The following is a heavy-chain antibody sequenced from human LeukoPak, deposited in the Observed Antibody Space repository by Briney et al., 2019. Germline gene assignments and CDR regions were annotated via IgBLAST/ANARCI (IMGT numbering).Heavy chain of an antibody. CDR1: GFSFSTYW. CDR3: ADGTTPDY. Sequence: PGGSLRLSCAASGFSFSTYWMSWVRQALGRGLEWVASIKQDGSEKYYVDSVKGRFTISRDNAKNSLYLQMNSLRPEDTAVYYCADGTTPDYWGQGALVTVSS. V-gene: IGHV3-7*01. CDR2: IKQDGSEK. J-gene: IGHJ4*02. D-gene: IGHD1-7*01.